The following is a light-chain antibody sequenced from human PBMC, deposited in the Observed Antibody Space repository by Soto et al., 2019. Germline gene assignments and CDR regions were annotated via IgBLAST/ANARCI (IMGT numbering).Light chain of an antibody. J-gene: IGKJ4*01. CDR2: AAS. CDR3: QQYKSFPLT. CDR1: HDINYN. V-gene: IGKV1-16*02. Sequence: DIPMTQSPSSLSASVGDSVTITCRASHDINYNLAWFQQKPGQAPKSLIYAASSLRSGVPSKFSGSGSETDFILTISSLQPEDFATYYCQQYKSFPLTFGGGTKVEIK.